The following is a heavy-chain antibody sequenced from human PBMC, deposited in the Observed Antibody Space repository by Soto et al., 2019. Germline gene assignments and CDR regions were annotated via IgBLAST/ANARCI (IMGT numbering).Heavy chain of an antibody. CDR1: GYTFTGYY. V-gene: IGHV1-2*04. CDR3: ARVAEASAAGTEYYYYGMDV. J-gene: IGHJ6*02. Sequence: ASVKVSCKASGYTFTGYYMHWVRQAPGQGLEWMGWINPNSGGTNYAQKFQGWVTMTRDTSTSTAYMELSRLRSDDTAVYYCARVAEASAAGTEYYYYGMDVWGQGTTVTVSS. D-gene: IGHD6-13*01. CDR2: INPNSGGT.